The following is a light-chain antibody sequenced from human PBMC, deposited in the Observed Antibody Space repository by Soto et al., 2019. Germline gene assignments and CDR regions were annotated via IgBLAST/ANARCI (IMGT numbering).Light chain of an antibody. J-gene: IGKJ5*01. CDR2: PAS. Sequence: IQMTQSPSALSASVGYRLTITCRASQSISSYLTWYPQKXGKAPKLMIYPASSLQSGVPSRVSVNGSGTDFTLTISSLQPEDFATDYGQQSYSNPIPFGQGTRLEIK. V-gene: IGKV1-39*01. CDR3: QQSYSNPIP. CDR1: QSISSY.